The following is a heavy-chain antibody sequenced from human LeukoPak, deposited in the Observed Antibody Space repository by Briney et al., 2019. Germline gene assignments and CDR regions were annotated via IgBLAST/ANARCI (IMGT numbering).Heavy chain of an antibody. D-gene: IGHD5-12*01. CDR2: ISAYNGNT. Sequence: ASVKVSCKASGGTFSSYAISWVRQAPGQGLEWMGWISAYNGNTNYAQKLQGRVTMTTDTSTSTAYMELRSLRSDDTAVYCCARDGLRGPTPFDYWGQGTLVTVSS. CDR3: ARDGLRGPTPFDY. V-gene: IGHV1-18*01. CDR1: GGTFSSYA. J-gene: IGHJ4*02.